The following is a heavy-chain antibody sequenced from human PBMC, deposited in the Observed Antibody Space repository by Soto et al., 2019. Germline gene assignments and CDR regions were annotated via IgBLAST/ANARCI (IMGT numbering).Heavy chain of an antibody. CDR2: IIPIFGTA. Sequence: QVQLVQSGAEVKKPGSSVKVSCKASGGTFSSYIISWVRQAPGQGLEWMGGIIPIFGTANYAQNFQGRVTITADKSTSTAYMELSSLRSEXXXVYYCARNFRNGEPPFDYWGQGTLVTVSS. CDR1: GGTFSSYI. J-gene: IGHJ4*02. D-gene: IGHD3-3*01. CDR3: ARNFRNGEPPFDY. V-gene: IGHV1-69*06.